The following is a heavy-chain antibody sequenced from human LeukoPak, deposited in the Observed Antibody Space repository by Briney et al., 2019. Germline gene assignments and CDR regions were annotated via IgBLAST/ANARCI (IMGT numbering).Heavy chain of an antibody. CDR3: ARAIAGAEDY. V-gene: IGHV3-48*01. CDR2: ISGSSSTI. Sequence: GGSLRLSCAASGFTFSTYSMNWVRQAPGKGLEWVSYISGSSSTIYYADSVKGRFTISRDNAKNSVHLQMNSLRAENTAVYYCARAIAGAEDYWGQGTLVTVSS. D-gene: IGHD6-13*01. CDR1: GFTFSTYS. J-gene: IGHJ4*02.